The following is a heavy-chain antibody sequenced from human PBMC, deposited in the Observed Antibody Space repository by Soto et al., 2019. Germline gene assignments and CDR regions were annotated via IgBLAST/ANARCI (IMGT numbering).Heavy chain of an antibody. CDR2: INPNSGGT. J-gene: IGHJ6*02. CDR3: ARDARGWNYYYYYGMDV. V-gene: IGHV1-2*04. Sequence: ASVKVSCKASGYTFTGYYMHWVRQAPGQGLELIGWINPNSGGTNYAQKFQGWVTMTRDTSISTAYMELSRLRSDDTAVYYCARDARGWNYYYYYGMDVWGQGTTVTVSS. D-gene: IGHD1-1*01. CDR1: GYTFTGYY.